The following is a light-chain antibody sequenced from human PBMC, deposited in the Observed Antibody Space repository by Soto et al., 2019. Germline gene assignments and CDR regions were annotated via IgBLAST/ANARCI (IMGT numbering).Light chain of an antibody. J-gene: IGKJ5*01. CDR1: QGVNSIY. V-gene: IGKV3-20*01. Sequence: EIVLTQSPGTLSLSPGERATLSCRASQGVNSIYLAWYQQKPGQAPRLLIYGASSRATGIPDRFNGSGTGTDFTLTISRLEPEDFAVYYCQQCATSPLAFGQGTRLVIK. CDR3: QQCATSPLA. CDR2: GAS.